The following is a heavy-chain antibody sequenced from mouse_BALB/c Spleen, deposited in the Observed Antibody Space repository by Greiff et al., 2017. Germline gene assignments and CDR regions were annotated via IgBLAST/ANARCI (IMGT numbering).Heavy chain of an antibody. Sequence: EVQVVESGGVLVKPGGSLKLSCAASGFTFSSYGMSWVRQTPDKRLVWVATISSGGSYTYYPDSVKGRFTISRDNAKNTLYLQMSSLKSEDTAMYYCAKHGGLSYYGYSTREAMDDWGQGTSVTGAS. D-gene: IGHD2-9*01. CDR3: AKHGGLSYYGYSTREAMDD. CDR1: GFTFSSYG. CDR2: ISSGGSYT. J-gene: IGHJ4*01. V-gene: IGHV5-6*01.